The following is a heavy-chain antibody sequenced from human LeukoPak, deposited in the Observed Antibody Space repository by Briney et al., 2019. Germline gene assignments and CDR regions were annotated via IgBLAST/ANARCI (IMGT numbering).Heavy chain of an antibody. CDR3: ARDTSVGAAYFDV. Sequence: TGGSLRLSCAASGFAFSTYAMQWVRQAPEKGLEYVSGISGNGDTIYYADSVKGRFTMSRDNSKNTLSLQMTTLRPDDTAIYYCARDTSVGAAYFDVWGQGALVAVSS. CDR1: GFAFSTYA. CDR2: ISGNGDTI. D-gene: IGHD2-15*01. V-gene: IGHV3-64*02. J-gene: IGHJ4*02.